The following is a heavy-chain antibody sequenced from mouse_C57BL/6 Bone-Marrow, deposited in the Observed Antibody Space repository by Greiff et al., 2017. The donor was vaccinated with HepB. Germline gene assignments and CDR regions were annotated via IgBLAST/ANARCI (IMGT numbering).Heavy chain of an antibody. Sequence: VQLKESGPGLVKPSQSLSLTCSVTGYSITSGYYWNWIPQFPGNKLEWMGYISYDGSNNYNPSLKNRISITRETAKNQFFLKLNSVTTEDTATYYCAREGSSFYYYAMDYWGQGTSVTVSS. CDR3: AREGSSFYYYAMDY. J-gene: IGHJ4*01. V-gene: IGHV3-6*01. CDR2: ISYDGSN. CDR1: GYSITSGYY. D-gene: IGHD1-1*01.